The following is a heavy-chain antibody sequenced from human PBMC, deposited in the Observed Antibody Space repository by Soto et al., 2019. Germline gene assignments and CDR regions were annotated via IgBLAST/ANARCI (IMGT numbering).Heavy chain of an antibody. V-gene: IGHV1-69*13. CDR2: IVPVFGTP. Sequence: GPSVKVSCKASGGVISNYALTWVRQAPGQGLEWVGGIVPVFGTPNYAPKFQGRVTVTADESTRTGYMELSSLTPEDTAQPPFDYWGQGTLVAVSS. CDR3: DY. CDR1: GGVISNYA. J-gene: IGHJ4*02.